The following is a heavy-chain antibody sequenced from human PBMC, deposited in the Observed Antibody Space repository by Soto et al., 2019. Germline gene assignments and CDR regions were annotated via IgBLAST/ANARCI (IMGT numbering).Heavy chain of an antibody. Sequence: SETLSLTCTVSGGSISSYYWSWIRQPPGKGLEWIGYIYYSGSTNYNPSLKSRVTISVDTSKNQFSLKLCSVTAADTAVYYCASLGGQEPYSGYDNYYYYGMDVWGQGTTVTVSS. V-gene: IGHV4-59*01. CDR3: ASLGGQEPYSGYDNYYYYGMDV. J-gene: IGHJ6*02. CDR2: IYYSGST. D-gene: IGHD5-12*01. CDR1: GGSISSYY.